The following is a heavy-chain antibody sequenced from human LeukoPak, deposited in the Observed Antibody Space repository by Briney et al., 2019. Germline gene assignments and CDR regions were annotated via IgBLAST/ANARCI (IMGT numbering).Heavy chain of an antibody. V-gene: IGHV1-24*01. Sequence: ASVTVSCKVSGYSLIEVAMHWVRQAPGKGLEWVGSFDPEDGEDGETHYAQKFQGRVTMTEDASTDTAYMELSSLRSEDTAVYYGAMTDRYAGRPFDYWGQGTLVTVSS. D-gene: IGHD1-1*01. J-gene: IGHJ4*02. CDR2: FDPEDGEDGET. CDR3: AMTDRYAGRPFDY. CDR1: GYSLIEVA.